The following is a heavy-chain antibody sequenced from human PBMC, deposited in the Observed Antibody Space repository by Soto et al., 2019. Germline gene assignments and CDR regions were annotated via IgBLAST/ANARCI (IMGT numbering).Heavy chain of an antibody. J-gene: IGHJ4*02. CDR1: GLTFSSYW. CDR2: INSDGSST. Sequence: GGSLRLSCAASGLTFSSYWMHWVRQAPGKGLVWVSRINSDGSSTSYADSVKGRFTISRDNAKNTLYLQMNSLRAEDTAVYYCARDYYGSGNPLDYWGQGTLVTVSS. V-gene: IGHV3-74*01. CDR3: ARDYYGSGNPLDY. D-gene: IGHD3-10*01.